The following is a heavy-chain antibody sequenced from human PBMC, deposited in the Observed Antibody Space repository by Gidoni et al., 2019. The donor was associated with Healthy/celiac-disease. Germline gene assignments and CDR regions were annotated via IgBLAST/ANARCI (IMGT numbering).Heavy chain of an antibody. Sequence: QLQLQESGPGLVKPSETLSLTCTVSGGSISSSSYYWGWIRQPPGKGLEWIGSIYYSGSTYYNPSLKSRVTISVDTSKNQFSLKLSSVTAADTAVYYCARLDRSSLTYYYGSGSHAGVDYWGQGTLVTVSS. J-gene: IGHJ4*02. D-gene: IGHD3-10*01. V-gene: IGHV4-39*01. CDR1: GGSISSSSYY. CDR3: ARLDRSSLTYYYGSGSHAGVDY. CDR2: IYYSGST.